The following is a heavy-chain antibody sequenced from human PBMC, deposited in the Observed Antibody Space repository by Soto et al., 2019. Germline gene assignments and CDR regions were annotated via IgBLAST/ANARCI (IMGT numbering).Heavy chain of an antibody. J-gene: IGHJ5*02. V-gene: IGHV4-39*01. D-gene: IGHD1-26*01. CDR1: GGSISSSSYY. CDR2: ISYSGSP. CDR3: ARHQRGVWELLPP. Sequence: SETLSLTCTVSGGSISSSSYYWGWIRQPPGKGLAWFGSISYSGSPYYNPSLNSRDTISVDTSKNQLSLKLSSVTAADTAVYYCARHQRGVWELLPPWGQGTLVTVSS.